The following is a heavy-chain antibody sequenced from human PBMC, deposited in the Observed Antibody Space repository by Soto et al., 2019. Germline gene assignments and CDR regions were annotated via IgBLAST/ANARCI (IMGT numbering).Heavy chain of an antibody. J-gene: IGHJ3*02. CDR2: IYYSGST. CDR3: ASSYYDFWSGPHDAFDI. D-gene: IGHD3-3*01. Sequence: SETLSLTCTVSGGSISSSSYYWGWIRQPPGKGLEWIGSIYYSGSTYYNPSLKSRVTISVDTSKNQFSLKLSSVTAADTAVYYCASSYYDFWSGPHDAFDIWGQGTMVTVSS. CDR1: GGSISSSSYY. V-gene: IGHV4-39*01.